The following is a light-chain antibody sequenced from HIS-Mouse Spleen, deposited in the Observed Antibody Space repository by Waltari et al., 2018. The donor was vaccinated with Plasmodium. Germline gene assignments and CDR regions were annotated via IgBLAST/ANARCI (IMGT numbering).Light chain of an antibody. V-gene: IGLV3-27*01. CDR1: VLAKKY. J-gene: IGLJ2*01. CDR2: KDS. Sequence: SYELTQPSSVSVSPGQTARITCSGAVLAKKYARWFQQKRGQAPVLVIYKDSERPSGIPERFSGSSSGTTVTLTISGAQVEDEADYYCYSAADNIGVFGGGTKLTVL. CDR3: YSAADNIGV.